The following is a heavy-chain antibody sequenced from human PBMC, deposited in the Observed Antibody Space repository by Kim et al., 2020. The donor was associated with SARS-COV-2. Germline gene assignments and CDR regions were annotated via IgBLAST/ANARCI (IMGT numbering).Heavy chain of an antibody. D-gene: IGHD1-26*01. Sequence: SETLSLTCAVYGGSFSGYYWSWIRQPPGKGLEWIGEINHSGSTNYNPSLKSRVTISVDTSKNQFSLKLSSVTAADTAVYYCARGRGFWELLTPLDYWGQGTLVTVSS. V-gene: IGHV4-34*01. CDR1: GGSFSGYY. J-gene: IGHJ4*02. CDR3: ARGRGFWELLTPLDY. CDR2: INHSGST.